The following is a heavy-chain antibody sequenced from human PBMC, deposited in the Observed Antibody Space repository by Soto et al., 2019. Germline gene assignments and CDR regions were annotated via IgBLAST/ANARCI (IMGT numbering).Heavy chain of an antibody. CDR2: ISYDGNYK. J-gene: IGHJ6*02. Sequence: QVQVVESGGGVVQPGRSLRLSCAASGFTFSSYDMHWVRQAPGKGLEWVAVISYDGNYKYYADSVKGRFTISRDNSTNTLYLQMNSLSTEDTAEYYCAKDDVWGQGTTVTVSS. CDR3: AKDDV. V-gene: IGHV3-30*18. CDR1: GFTFSSYD.